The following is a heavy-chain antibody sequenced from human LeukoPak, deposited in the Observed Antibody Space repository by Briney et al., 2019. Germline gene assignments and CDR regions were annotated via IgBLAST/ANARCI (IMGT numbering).Heavy chain of an antibody. V-gene: IGHV3-21*01. CDR3: VRLRRNSDTSGYYYYYDF. CDR1: GYTFSSFS. J-gene: IGHJ4*02. CDR2: ISVRSNYI. D-gene: IGHD3-22*01. Sequence: PGGSLRLSCVASGYTFSSFSINWVRQAPGKGLEWVSSISVRSNYIYCADSVRGRFSISRDDARDSLFLQMNSLRAEDTAVYYCVRLRRNSDTSGYYYYYDFWGQGTLVTVSS.